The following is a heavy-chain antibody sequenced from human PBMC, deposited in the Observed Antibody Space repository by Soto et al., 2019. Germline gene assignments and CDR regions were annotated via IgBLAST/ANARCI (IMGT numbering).Heavy chain of an antibody. CDR1: GGSFSGYY. CDR3: ARGLGYDFWSRNRWFDP. CDR2: INHSGST. V-gene: IGHV4-34*01. J-gene: IGHJ5*02. D-gene: IGHD3-3*01. Sequence: QVQLQQWGAGLLKPSETLSLTCAVYGGSFSGYYWSWIRQPPGKGLEWNGEINHSGSTNYNPSLKSRVTISVDTSKNQFSLKLSSVTAADTAVYYCARGLGYDFWSRNRWFDPWGQGTLVTVSS.